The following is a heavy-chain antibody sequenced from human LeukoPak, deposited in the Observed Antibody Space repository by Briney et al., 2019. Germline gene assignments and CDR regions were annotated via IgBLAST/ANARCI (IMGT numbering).Heavy chain of an antibody. V-gene: IGHV4-30-4*01. Sequence: PSQTLSLTCTVSGGSISRGDYYWSWIRQPPGECLEWIGYIYYSGSTYHNPSLKSRVTISVDMSKNQFSLKLSSVTAADTAVYCCARVVAHSGYDLDYCGQGTLVTVSS. D-gene: IGHD5-12*01. J-gene: IGHJ4*02. CDR1: GGSISRGDYY. CDR2: IYYSGST. CDR3: ARVVAHSGYDLDY.